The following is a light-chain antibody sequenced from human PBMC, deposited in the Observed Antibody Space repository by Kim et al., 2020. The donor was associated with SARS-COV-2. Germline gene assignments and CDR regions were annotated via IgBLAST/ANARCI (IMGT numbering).Light chain of an antibody. CDR3: LHDYSDPWA. CDR1: QAIRND. CDR2: AAS. V-gene: IGKV1-6*01. J-gene: IGKJ1*01. Sequence: AIQITQSPSSLSASVGDRVTITCRASQAIRNDLGWYQQRPGKAPRVLISAASILQSGVPSRFSGSGYGTDFTLTISSLQPEDFATYYCLHDYSDPWAFGQGTKVDIK.